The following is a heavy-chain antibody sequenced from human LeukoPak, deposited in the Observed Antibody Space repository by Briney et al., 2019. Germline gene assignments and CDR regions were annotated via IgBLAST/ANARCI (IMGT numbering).Heavy chain of an antibody. CDR1: GFSFGDYA. Sequence: GRSLRLSCTASGFSFGDYAMSWVRLAPGKGMEWVGFIRIKTLGETTLYAASVKGRFTISRDDSKGIAYLQMNSLKTEDSAVYYCTRDYQNEYWGQGTLVTVSS. J-gene: IGHJ1*01. CDR2: IRIKTLGETT. V-gene: IGHV3-49*04. CDR3: TRDYQNEY. D-gene: IGHD3-16*02.